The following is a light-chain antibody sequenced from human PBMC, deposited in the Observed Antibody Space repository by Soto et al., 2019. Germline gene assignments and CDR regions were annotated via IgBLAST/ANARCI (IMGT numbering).Light chain of an antibody. CDR2: GAS. V-gene: IGKV3-15*01. Sequence: EIVMTQSPATLSVSPGDRATLSCRASQSINNNFAWYQQKPGQAPRLLIHGASTRATGIPARFSGSGSGAEFTLTISSLQSEDFAVYYCHQYDDWPPGYTFGQGTKLEI. CDR1: QSINNN. CDR3: HQYDDWPPGYT. J-gene: IGKJ2*01.